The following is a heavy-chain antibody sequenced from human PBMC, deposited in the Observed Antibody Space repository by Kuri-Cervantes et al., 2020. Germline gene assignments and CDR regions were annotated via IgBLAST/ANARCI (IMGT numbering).Heavy chain of an antibody. V-gene: IGHV1-8*01. D-gene: IGHD6-19*01. CDR2: MNPNSGNT. J-gene: IGHJ4*02. CDR3: ARWGSSGWGLIDY. CDR1: GYTFTSYD. Sequence: ASVKVSCKASGYTFTSYDFNWVRQATGQGLEWMGWMNPNSGNTGYAQKFQGRVTMTRNTSIGTAYMELSSLRSEDTAVYYCARWGSSGWGLIDYWGQGTLVTVSS.